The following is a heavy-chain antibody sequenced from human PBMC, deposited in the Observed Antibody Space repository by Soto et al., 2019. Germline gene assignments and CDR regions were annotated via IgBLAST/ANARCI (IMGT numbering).Heavy chain of an antibody. CDR3: ARHDRYYDSSGYPPSR. V-gene: IGHV5-51*01. CDR1: GYSFTSYW. J-gene: IGHJ4*02. Sequence: GESLKISCKCSGYSFTSYWIGWVRQMPGKGLEWMGIIYPGDSDTRYSPSFQGQVTISADKSISTAYLQWSSLKASDTAMYYCARHDRYYDSSGYPPSRWGQGTLVTVSS. D-gene: IGHD3-22*01. CDR2: IYPGDSDT.